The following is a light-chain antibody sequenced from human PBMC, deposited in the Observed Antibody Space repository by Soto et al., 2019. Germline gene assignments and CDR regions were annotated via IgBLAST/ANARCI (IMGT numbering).Light chain of an antibody. CDR3: QQYNRWPLT. V-gene: IGKV3-15*01. Sequence: EIVLTQSPVTLSLSAGERATRSCGASQSVDSSYVAWYQQKPGQTPRLLIYDASTRATGISGSFSGSGSGTEFTLTISSLQSEDFAVYYCQQYNRWPLTFGGGTKVDIK. CDR1: QSVDSS. CDR2: DAS. J-gene: IGKJ4*01.